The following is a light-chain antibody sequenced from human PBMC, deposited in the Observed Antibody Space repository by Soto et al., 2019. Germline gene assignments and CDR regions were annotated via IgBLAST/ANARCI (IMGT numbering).Light chain of an antibody. V-gene: IGLV2-14*01. CDR1: SSDIGNYDF. J-gene: IGLJ2*01. CDR2: EVS. Sequence: QSVLTQPASVSGSPGQSITTSCTGTSSDIGNYDFVSWYQQGPGTAPKAMIYEVSSRPSGVSNRFSGSKSGNTASLTISGLQAEDEAYYYCSSYTTSTSFILFGGGTKVTVL. CDR3: SSYTTSTSFIL.